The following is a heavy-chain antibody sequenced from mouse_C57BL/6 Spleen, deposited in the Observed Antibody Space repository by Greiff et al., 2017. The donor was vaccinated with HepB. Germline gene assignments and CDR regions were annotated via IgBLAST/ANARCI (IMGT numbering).Heavy chain of an antibody. CDR2: ISSGSSTI. CDR3: ARNFPYYYAMDY. Sequence: EVQVVESGGGLVKPGGSLKLSCAASGFTFSDYGMHWVRQAPEQGLEWVAYISSGSSTIYYADTVKGRFTISRDNAKNTLFLQMTSLRSEDTAMYYCARNFPYYYAMDYWGQGTSVTVSS. J-gene: IGHJ4*01. V-gene: IGHV5-17*01. CDR1: GFTFSDYG.